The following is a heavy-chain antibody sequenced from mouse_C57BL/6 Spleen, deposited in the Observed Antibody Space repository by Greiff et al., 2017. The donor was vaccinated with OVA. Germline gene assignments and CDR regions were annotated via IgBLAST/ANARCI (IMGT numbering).Heavy chain of an antibody. CDR1: GFTFSDYG. J-gene: IGHJ4*01. Sequence: EVKVVESGGGLVQPGGSLKLSCAASGFTFSDYGMAWVRQAPRKGPEWVAFISNLAYSIYYADTVTGRFTISRENAKNTLYLEMSSLRSEDTAMYYCARHRGNYAMDYWGQGTSVTVSS. V-gene: IGHV5-15*01. CDR2: ISNLAYSI. D-gene: IGHD2-14*01. CDR3: ARHRGNYAMDY.